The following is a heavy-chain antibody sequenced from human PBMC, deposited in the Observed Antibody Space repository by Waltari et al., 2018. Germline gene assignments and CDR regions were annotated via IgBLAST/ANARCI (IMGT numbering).Heavy chain of an antibody. CDR2: IKQDGSEK. CDR3: SRNREDSGTFYRAYDV. J-gene: IGHJ3*01. Sequence: EVRLVESGGGLVQPGGSLRLSCVASGFTVTHNWMRWVRQAPGKGLEWVASIKQDGSEKMFVDSVKGRFTISRDNAENSLYLQMNSLRAEDTAVYYCSRNREDSGTFYRAYDVWGQGTLVTVAT. V-gene: IGHV3-7*03. CDR1: GFTVTHNW. D-gene: IGHD3-10*01.